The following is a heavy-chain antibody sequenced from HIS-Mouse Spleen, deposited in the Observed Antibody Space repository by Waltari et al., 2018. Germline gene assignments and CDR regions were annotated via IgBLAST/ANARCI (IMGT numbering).Heavy chain of an antibody. Sequence: QVQLVQSGAEVKKPGASVKVSCKAAGYTFTGYYMPWVRQAPGQGLEWMGWINPNSGGTNNAQQFQGRVTMTRDTSISTAYMELSRLRSDDTAVYYCARDPTLDAFDIWGQGTMVTVSS. CDR3: ARDPTLDAFDI. CDR2: INPNSGGT. J-gene: IGHJ3*02. CDR1: GYTFTGYY. V-gene: IGHV1-2*02.